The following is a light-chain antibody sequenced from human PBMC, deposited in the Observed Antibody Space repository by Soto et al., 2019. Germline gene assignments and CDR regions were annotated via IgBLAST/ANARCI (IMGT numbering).Light chain of an antibody. Sequence: QSALTQPASVSGSPGQSITISCTGTSSDVGGSLYVSWYQHHPGKVPKLMIYEGNKRPSGVSYRFSGSKSGNTASLTISGLQVEDEADYYCSSWTRSSTLVFGTGTKLTVL. CDR1: SSDVGGSLY. CDR3: SSWTRSSTLV. CDR2: EGN. J-gene: IGLJ1*01. V-gene: IGLV2-14*01.